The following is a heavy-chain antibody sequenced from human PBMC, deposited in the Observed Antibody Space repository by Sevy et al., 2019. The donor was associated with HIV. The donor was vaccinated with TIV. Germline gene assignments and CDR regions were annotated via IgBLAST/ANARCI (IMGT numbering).Heavy chain of an antibody. CDR1: GFTFINYG. D-gene: IGHD2-15*01. CDR2: ISGSGDTT. CDR3: AKDIRVALVVPSPGYGMDV. V-gene: IGHV3-23*01. Sequence: GGSLRLSCAASGFTFINYGMSWVRQAPGKGLEWVSVISGSGDTTNYVDSVKGRFVISRDNSKDTMYLQLNSLRAEDTAVYYCAKDIRVALVVPSPGYGMDVWGHGTSVTVSS. J-gene: IGHJ6*02.